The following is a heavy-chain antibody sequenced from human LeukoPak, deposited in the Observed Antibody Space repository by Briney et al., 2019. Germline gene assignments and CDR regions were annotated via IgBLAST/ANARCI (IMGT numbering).Heavy chain of an antibody. CDR1: GYTFTSNY. J-gene: IGHJ3*02. CDR3: AREMPAAAGSDAFDI. Sequence: GASVKVSCKAFGYTFTSNYMHWVRQAPGQGPEWMGVISPSGGSTTYAQKFQGRVTLTRDMSTSTDYLELSSLRSEDTAVYYCAREMPAAAGSDAFDIWGQGTMVTVSS. V-gene: IGHV1-46*01. CDR2: ISPSGGST. D-gene: IGHD6-13*01.